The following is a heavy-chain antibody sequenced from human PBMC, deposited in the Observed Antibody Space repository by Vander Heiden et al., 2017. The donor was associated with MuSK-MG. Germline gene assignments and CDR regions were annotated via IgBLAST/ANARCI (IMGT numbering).Heavy chain of an antibody. V-gene: IGHV4-34*01. CDR2: INHSGST. Sequence: QVQLQQWGAGLLKPSETLSLTCAVYGGSFSGYYWSWIRQPPGQGLEWIGEINHSGSTNYNPSLKSRVTISVDTSKNQFSLKLSSVTAADTAVYYCAREDRTYYDFWSGYEVFDYWGQGTLVTVSS. CDR1: GGSFSGYY. D-gene: IGHD3-3*01. CDR3: AREDRTYYDFWSGYEVFDY. J-gene: IGHJ4*02.